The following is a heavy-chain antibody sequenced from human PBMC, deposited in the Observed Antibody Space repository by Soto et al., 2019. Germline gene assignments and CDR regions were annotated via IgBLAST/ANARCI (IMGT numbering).Heavy chain of an antibody. CDR1: GYTFTSYG. V-gene: IGHV1-18*01. CDR3: ASVAMDCRGGSCYPGAFDY. D-gene: IGHD2-15*01. Sequence: QVQLVQSGAEVKKPGASVKVSCKASGYTFTSYGISWVRQAPGQGLEWMGWISAYNGNTNYAQKLQGRVTMTTDTSTSTADIERRSLRSDDTAVHYCASVAMDCRGGSCYPGAFDYWGQGTLVTVSS. J-gene: IGHJ4*02. CDR2: ISAYNGNT.